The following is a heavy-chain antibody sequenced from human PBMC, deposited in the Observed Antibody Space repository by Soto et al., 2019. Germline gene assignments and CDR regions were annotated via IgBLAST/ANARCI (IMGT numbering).Heavy chain of an antibody. CDR3: ARGTSSSSGWYFEY. V-gene: IGHV3-30*03. Sequence: QVQLVESGGGVVQPRRSLRLSCADSGFSFNTYGMHWVRQAPGKGLEWVAVISSDGSNKYYADSVKGRFTISRDNSKNTLYLQMDSLRADDTAVYYCARGTSSSSGWYFEYWGQGTLVTVSS. CDR1: GFSFNTYG. J-gene: IGHJ4*02. D-gene: IGHD6-6*01. CDR2: ISSDGSNK.